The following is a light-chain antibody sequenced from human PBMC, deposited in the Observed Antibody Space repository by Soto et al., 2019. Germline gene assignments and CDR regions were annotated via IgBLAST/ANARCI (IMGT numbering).Light chain of an antibody. Sequence: DIQMTQSPSTLSASAGDRVTITCRASQRISTWLAWFQQKPGKAPKLLLYKSSTIESGVPPRFSGSGSGTEFTLTISSLQPDDFATYYCQHYNSYSATFGKGTKVEIK. J-gene: IGKJ1*01. V-gene: IGKV1-5*03. CDR3: QHYNSYSAT. CDR2: KSS. CDR1: QRISTW.